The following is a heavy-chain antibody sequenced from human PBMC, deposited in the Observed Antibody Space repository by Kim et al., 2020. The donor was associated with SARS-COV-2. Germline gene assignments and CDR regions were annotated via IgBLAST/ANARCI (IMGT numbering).Heavy chain of an antibody. CDR3: ARRGSGWENWFDP. J-gene: IGHJ5*02. CDR2: IYYSGST. V-gene: IGHV4-39*01. CDR1: GGSISSSSYY. Sequence: SETLSLTCTVSGGSISSSSYYWGWIRQPPGKGLEWIGSIYYSGSTYYNPSLKSRVTISVDTSKNQFSLKLSSVTAADTAVYYCARRGSGWENWFDPWGQGTLVTVSS. D-gene: IGHD6-19*01.